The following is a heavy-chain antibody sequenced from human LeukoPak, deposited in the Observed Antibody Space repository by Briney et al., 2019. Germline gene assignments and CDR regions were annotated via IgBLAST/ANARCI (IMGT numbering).Heavy chain of an antibody. Sequence: ASVKVSCKASVYTFTGYYMHWVRQAPGQGLEWMGWINPSSGGTNYAQKFQGRVTMTRDTSISTAYMELSRLRSDDTAVYYCATLAVPSFDYWGQGTLVTVSS. J-gene: IGHJ4*02. CDR3: ATLAVPSFDY. D-gene: IGHD4-17*01. CDR2: INPSSGGT. V-gene: IGHV1-2*02. CDR1: VYTFTGYY.